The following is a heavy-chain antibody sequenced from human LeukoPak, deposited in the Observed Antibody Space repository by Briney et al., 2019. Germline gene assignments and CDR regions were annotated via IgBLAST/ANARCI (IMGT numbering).Heavy chain of an antibody. CDR3: ARDVTMVRGVIYNYMDV. Sequence: ASVKVSCKASGYTFTGYYMHWVRQAPGQGREWMGWINPNSGGTNYAQKFQGRVTMTRDTSISTAYMELSRLRSDDTAVYYCARDVTMVRGVIYNYMDVWGKGTTVTVSS. CDR2: INPNSGGT. J-gene: IGHJ6*03. D-gene: IGHD3-10*01. V-gene: IGHV1-2*02. CDR1: GYTFTGYY.